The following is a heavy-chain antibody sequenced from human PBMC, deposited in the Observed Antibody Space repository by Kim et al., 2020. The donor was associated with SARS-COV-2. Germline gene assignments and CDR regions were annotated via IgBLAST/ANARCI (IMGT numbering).Heavy chain of an antibody. CDR3: GRVGFLWIGGTRAAGVFDV. Sequence: GESLKISCQGLGFGSAYYWIGWVRQKPGKGLEWLRMIYLDDSDTRYSPSLQGQFNISADKSTTTAYLQWSSLKASDTAIYYCGRVGFLWIGGTRAAGVFDVWGQGTPVIVSS. J-gene: IGHJ6*02. V-gene: IGHV5-51*01. CDR2: IYLDDSDT. D-gene: IGHD1-1*01. CDR1: GFGSAYYW.